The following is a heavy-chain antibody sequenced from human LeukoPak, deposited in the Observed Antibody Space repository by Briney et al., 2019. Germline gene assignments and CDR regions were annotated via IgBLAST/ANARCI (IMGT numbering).Heavy chain of an antibody. V-gene: IGHV4-34*01. CDR2: INHSGST. J-gene: IGHJ4*02. Sequence: SETLSLTCAVYGGSFSGYYWSWIRQPPGKGLEWIGEINHSGSTNYNPSLKSRVTISVDTSKNQFSLKLSSVTAADTAVYYCVRDRELAYWGQGILVTVSS. CDR1: GGSFSGYY. D-gene: IGHD1-1*01. CDR3: VRDRELAY.